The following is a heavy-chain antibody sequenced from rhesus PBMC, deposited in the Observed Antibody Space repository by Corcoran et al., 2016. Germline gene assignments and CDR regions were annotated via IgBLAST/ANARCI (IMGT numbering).Heavy chain of an antibody. J-gene: IGHJ4*01. CDR1: GASISSYW. Sequence: QVQLQESGPGLVKPSETLSLTCAVSGASISSYWWNWIRQPPGKGLEGIGEINGNSGSTTYNPARKRRVTISKYASKNQFSLKLSSVTAADTAVYYCASPLSYFDYWGQGVLVTVSS. CDR2: INGNSGST. V-gene: IGHV4-80*01. CDR3: ASPLSYFDY.